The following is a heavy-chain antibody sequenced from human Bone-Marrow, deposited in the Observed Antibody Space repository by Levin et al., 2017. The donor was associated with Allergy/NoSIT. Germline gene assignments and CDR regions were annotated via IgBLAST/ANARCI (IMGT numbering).Heavy chain of an antibody. J-gene: IGHJ3*02. CDR1: GGTFSSYT. Sequence: PEASVKVSCKASGGTFSSYTISWVRQAPGQGLEWMGRIIPILGIANYAQKFQGRVTITADKSTSTAYMELSSLRSEDTAVYYCAREYVVGAPNAFDIWGQGTMVTVSS. CDR2: IIPILGIA. V-gene: IGHV1-69*04. CDR3: AREYVVGAPNAFDI. D-gene: IGHD1-26*01.